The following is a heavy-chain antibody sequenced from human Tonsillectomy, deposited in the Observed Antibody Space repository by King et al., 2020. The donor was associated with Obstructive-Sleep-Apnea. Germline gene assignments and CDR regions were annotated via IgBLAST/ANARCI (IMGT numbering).Heavy chain of an antibody. CDR1: GFTFIKYG. J-gene: IGHJ4*02. CDR2: SRDDGSHK. Sequence: VQLVESGGGVVQPGGSLRLSCAASGFTFIKYGMHWVRQAPGKGLEGVAFSRDDGSHKYYADYVKGRFTISRDNAKNTLDLQMNSLGAEDTAMYYCAKGWGNYFDYWGQGTLVTASS. V-gene: IGHV3-30*02. D-gene: IGHD7-27*01. CDR3: AKGWGNYFDY.